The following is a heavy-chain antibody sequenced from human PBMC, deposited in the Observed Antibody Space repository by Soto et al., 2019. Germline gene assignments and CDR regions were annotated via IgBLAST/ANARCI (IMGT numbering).Heavy chain of an antibody. CDR2: IFYSGTT. D-gene: IGHD3-3*01. J-gene: IGHJ5*02. V-gene: IGHV4-39*01. Sequence: QVHLQESGPGLVKPSETLSLTCTVSGDSVNNNDFYWAWIRQPPGKGLEWVVTIFYSGTTYHNPFLKGRVTASVDRSENQFSLKLTSVTASDTAVYYCARLDFRSGYYGGRFDPWGQGTLVTVSS. CDR1: GDSVNNNDFY. CDR3: ARLDFRSGYYGGRFDP.